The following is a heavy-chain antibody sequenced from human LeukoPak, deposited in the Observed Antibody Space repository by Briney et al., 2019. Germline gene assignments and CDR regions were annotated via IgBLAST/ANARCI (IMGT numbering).Heavy chain of an antibody. V-gene: IGHV3-23*01. J-gene: IGHJ4*02. D-gene: IGHD3-22*01. CDR2: ISGSGGST. CDR1: GFTFSSYA. Sequence: PGGSLRLSCAASGFTFSSYAMSWVRQAPGKGLEWVSAISGSGGSTYYADSVKGRFTISRDNSKNTLYLQMNSLRAEDPAVYYCAKVLLPDYYDSSGYYCWDYWGQGTLVTVSS. CDR3: AKVLLPDYYDSSGYYCWDY.